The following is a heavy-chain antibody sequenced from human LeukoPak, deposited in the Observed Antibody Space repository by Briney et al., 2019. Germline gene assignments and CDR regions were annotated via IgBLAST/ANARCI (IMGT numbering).Heavy chain of an antibody. Sequence: PSETLSLTCTVSGGSISSGGYYWSWIRQPPGKGLEWIGYIYHSGSTYYNPSLKSRVTISVDRSKNQFSLKLSSVTAADTAVYYCARTMEYSSPVFDYWGQGTLVTVSS. CDR1: GGSISSGGYY. D-gene: IGHD6-6*01. V-gene: IGHV4-30-2*01. CDR3: ARTMEYSSPVFDY. J-gene: IGHJ4*02. CDR2: IYHSGST.